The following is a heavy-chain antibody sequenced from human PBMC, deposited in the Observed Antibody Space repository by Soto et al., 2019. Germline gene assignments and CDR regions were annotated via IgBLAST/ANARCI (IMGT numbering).Heavy chain of an antibody. CDR2: INPNSGGT. CDR3: ARFFPRLAGEAFVI. V-gene: IGHV1-2*04. J-gene: IGHJ3*02. D-gene: IGHD3-3*02. Sequence: ASVKVSCKASGYTFTGYYMHWVRQAPGQGLEWMGWINPNSGGTNYAQKFQGWVTMTRDTSISTAYMELSRLRSDDTAVYYCARFFPRLAGEAFVIWGQGTMVTVSS. CDR1: GYTFTGYY.